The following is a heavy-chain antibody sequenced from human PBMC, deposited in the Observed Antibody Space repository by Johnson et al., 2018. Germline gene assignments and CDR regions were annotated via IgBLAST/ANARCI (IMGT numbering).Heavy chain of an antibody. CDR2: IYYNGST. CDR3: ARWVTHYSDRSGYYVQGHDAFDV. J-gene: IGHJ3*01. D-gene: IGHD3-22*01. V-gene: IGHV4-59*01. CDR1: GASISSFY. Sequence: QVQLQESGPGLVKPSETLSLTCTVSGASISSFYWSWIRQPPGKGLEWIGYIYYNGSTSNHPSLKTLVTISVDTSKNHFSLSLRSVTAADTAVYYCARWVTHYSDRSGYYVQGHDAFDVWGQGKMVIVSA.